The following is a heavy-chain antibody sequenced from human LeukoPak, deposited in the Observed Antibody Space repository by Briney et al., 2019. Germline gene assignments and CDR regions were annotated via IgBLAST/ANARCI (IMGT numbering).Heavy chain of an antibody. CDR1: GFAFSSYG. J-gene: IGHJ6*02. CDR2: ISYDANKK. Sequence: PERSLRLSCAAPGFAFSSYGMHWVRQAPGKGLEWVAVISYDANKKYYVDSVKGRFTISRDNSKNTLYLLMNSLRAEDTAVYFCAKDRLRNYYDSTDYYYIYGMDVWGQGTTVTVS. D-gene: IGHD3-22*01. V-gene: IGHV3-30*18. CDR3: AKDRLRNYYDSTDYYYIYGMDV.